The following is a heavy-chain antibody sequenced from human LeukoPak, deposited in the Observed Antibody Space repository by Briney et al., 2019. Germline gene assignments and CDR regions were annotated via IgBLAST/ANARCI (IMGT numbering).Heavy chain of an antibody. Sequence: ASVKVSCKASGYTFTSYDINWVRQATGQGLEWMGWMNPNSGNTGYAQKFQGRVTITRNTSISTAYMELSSLRSEDTAVYYCARQRADIVATIGYYFDYWGQGTLVTVSS. D-gene: IGHD5-12*01. CDR2: MNPNSGNT. J-gene: IGHJ4*02. CDR3: ARQRADIVATIGYYFDY. V-gene: IGHV1-8*03. CDR1: GYTFTSYD.